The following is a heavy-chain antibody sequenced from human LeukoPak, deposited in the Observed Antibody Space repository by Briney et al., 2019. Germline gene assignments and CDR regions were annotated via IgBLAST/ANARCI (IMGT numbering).Heavy chain of an antibody. CDR1: GFTFSSYW. CDR2: ISRDETTT. Sequence: GGSLRLSCAASGFTFSSYWMYWVRQAPGKGLVWVGRISRDETTTNYADSVKGRFTISRDNAKNTLYLEMNSLRAEDTAVYYCARGTVATSGVTGYWGQGTLVTVSS. D-gene: IGHD5-12*01. J-gene: IGHJ4*02. V-gene: IGHV3-74*01. CDR3: ARGTVATSGVTGY.